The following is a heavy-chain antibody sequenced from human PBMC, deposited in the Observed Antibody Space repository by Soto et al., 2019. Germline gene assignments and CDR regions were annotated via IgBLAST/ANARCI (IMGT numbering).Heavy chain of an antibody. CDR1: GYTFTNYY. V-gene: IGHV1-46*01. CDR3: ARGGFGEIRWQHNWFDP. Sequence: QVQLEQSGAEVKKPGASVRVSCKASGYTFTNYYIHWVRQAPGQGLEWMGVINPSGGSTTYAQNFQGRDTMSRDTSTSTVYMELSRLRSEDTAVYYCARGGFGEIRWQHNWFDPWGQGTLVTVSS. CDR2: INPSGGST. J-gene: IGHJ5*02. D-gene: IGHD3-10*01.